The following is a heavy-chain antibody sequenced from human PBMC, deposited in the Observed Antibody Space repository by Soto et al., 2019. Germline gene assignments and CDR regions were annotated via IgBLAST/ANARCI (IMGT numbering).Heavy chain of an antibody. CDR1: GGSISSSSYY. CDR3: ARNKRDGDTAMDGIYYFDY. Sequence: SETLSLTCTVSGGSISSSSYYWGWIRQPPGKGLEWIGSIYYSGSTYYNPSLKSRVTISVDTSKNQFSLKLSSVTAADTDVYYCARNKRDGDTAMDGIYYFDYWGQGTLVTVSS. J-gene: IGHJ4*02. V-gene: IGHV4-39*01. D-gene: IGHD5-18*01. CDR2: IYYSGST.